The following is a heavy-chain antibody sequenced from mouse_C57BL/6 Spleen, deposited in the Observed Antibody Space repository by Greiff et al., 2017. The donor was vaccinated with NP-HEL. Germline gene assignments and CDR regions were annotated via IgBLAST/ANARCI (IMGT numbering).Heavy chain of an antibody. CDR2: IDPSDSYT. Sequence: VQLQQPGAELVMPGASVKLSCKASGYTFTSYWMHWVKQRPGQGLEWIGEIDPSDSYTNYNQQFKGKSTLTVDKSSSTAYMQLSSLTSEDSAVYYGARYTMITMDYWGQGTSVTVSA. J-gene: IGHJ4*01. D-gene: IGHD2-4*01. CDR1: GYTFTSYW. V-gene: IGHV1-69*01. CDR3: ARYTMITMDY.